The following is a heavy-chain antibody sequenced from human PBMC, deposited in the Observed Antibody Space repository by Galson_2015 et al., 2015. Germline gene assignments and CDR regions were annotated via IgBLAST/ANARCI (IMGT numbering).Heavy chain of an antibody. J-gene: IGHJ4*02. D-gene: IGHD2-15*01. CDR1: GFTFSSYA. Sequence: SLRLSCAASGFTFSSYAMHWVRQAPGKGLEWVAVISYDGSNKYYADSVKGRFTISRDNSKNTLYLQMNSLRAEDTAVYYCARGNRLGYCSGGSCYPGDYWGRGTLVTVSS. CDR2: ISYDGSNK. V-gene: IGHV3-30*01. CDR3: ARGNRLGYCSGGSCYPGDY.